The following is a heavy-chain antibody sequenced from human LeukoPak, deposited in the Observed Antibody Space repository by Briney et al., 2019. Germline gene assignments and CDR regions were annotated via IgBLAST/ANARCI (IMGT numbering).Heavy chain of an antibody. CDR2: ISGGGGST. D-gene: IGHD1-26*01. CDR1: GFTFTSYS. J-gene: IGHJ4*02. V-gene: IGHV3-23*01. Sequence: GGSLRLSYAASGFTFTSYSMNWVRQAPGKGLEWVSTISGGGGSTYYADSVKGRFTISRDNSKITLYLQVNSLRAEDTAVYYCAKGGKWDVTPFDYWGQGTLVTVSS. CDR3: AKGGKWDVTPFDY.